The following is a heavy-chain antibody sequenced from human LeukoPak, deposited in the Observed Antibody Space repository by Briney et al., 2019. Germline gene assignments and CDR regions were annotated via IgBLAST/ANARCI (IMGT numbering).Heavy chain of an antibody. CDR2: INPNSGGT. CDR1: GYTFTGYY. V-gene: IGHV1-2*02. D-gene: IGHD3-10*01. J-gene: IGHJ4*02. Sequence: GASVKVSCKASGYTFTGYYINWVRQAPGQGLEWMGWINPNSGGTNYPQKFQGRVTMTTDTSISTAYMELSSLRSDDTAVYYCASLNYGSGSYFANWGQGTLVTVSS. CDR3: ASLNYGSGSYFAN.